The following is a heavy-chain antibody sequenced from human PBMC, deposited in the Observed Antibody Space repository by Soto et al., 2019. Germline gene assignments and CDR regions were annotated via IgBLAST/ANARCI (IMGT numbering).Heavy chain of an antibody. D-gene: IGHD3-22*01. J-gene: IGHJ4*02. CDR2: ISSRSSYI. CDR3: ARDGGFYYYDSSGYSYFDY. Sequence: GGSLRLSCAASGFTFSSYSMNWVRQAPGKGLEWVSSISSRSSYIYYADSVKGRFTISRDNAKNSLYLQMNSLRAEDTAVYYCARDGGFYYYDSSGYSYFDYWGQGTLVTVSS. CDR1: GFTFSSYS. V-gene: IGHV3-21*01.